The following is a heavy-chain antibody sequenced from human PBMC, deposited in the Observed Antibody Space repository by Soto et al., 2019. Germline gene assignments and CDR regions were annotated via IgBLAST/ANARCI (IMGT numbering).Heavy chain of an antibody. CDR3: ASLGYCSSTSCRKFKPTYGMDV. J-gene: IGHJ6*02. V-gene: IGHV3-30-3*01. D-gene: IGHD2-2*01. CDR2: ISYDGSNK. CDR1: GFTFSSYA. Sequence: GGSLRLSCAASGFTFSSYAMHWVRQAPGKGLEWVAVISYDGSNKYYADSVKGRFTISRDNSKNTLYLQMNSLRAEDTAVYYCASLGYCSSTSCRKFKPTYGMDVWGQGTKVTVSS.